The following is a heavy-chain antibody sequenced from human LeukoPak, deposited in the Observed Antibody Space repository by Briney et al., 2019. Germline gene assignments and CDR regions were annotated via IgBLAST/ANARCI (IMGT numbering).Heavy chain of an antibody. CDR3: ARDPRHSSSSPPSWFDP. CDR2: IIPIFGTA. J-gene: IGHJ5*02. D-gene: IGHD6-13*01. Sequence: SVKVSCKASGGTFSSYAISWVRQAPGQGLEWMGGIIPIFGTANYAQKFQGRVTITADESTSTAYMELSSLRSEDTAVYYRARDPRHSSSSPPSWFDPWGQGTLVTVSS. V-gene: IGHV1-69*01. CDR1: GGTFSSYA.